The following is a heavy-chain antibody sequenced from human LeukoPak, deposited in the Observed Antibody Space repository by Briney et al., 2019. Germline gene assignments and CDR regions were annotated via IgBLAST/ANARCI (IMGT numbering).Heavy chain of an antibody. Sequence: SETLSLTCSVSDDSISGTPYFWGWFRQPPGKGPEWIENIHYTGSVYYSPSLQSRVTISVDTSKNQLPLKLYSLTAADTAVYFCARVTRYDDSRTYSYMDVWGKGTTVTVSS. D-gene: IGHD4-17*01. CDR3: ARVTRYDDSRTYSYMDV. CDR2: IHYTGSV. CDR1: DDSISGTPYF. V-gene: IGHV4-39*06. J-gene: IGHJ6*03.